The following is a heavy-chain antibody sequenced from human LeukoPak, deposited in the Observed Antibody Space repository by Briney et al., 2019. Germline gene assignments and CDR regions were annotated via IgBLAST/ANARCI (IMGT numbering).Heavy chain of an antibody. CDR3: ARDHSSMVRGVIIDYYYYYMDV. J-gene: IGHJ6*03. D-gene: IGHD3-10*01. CDR2: IFYSGST. CDR1: GGSISSYY. Sequence: PSETLSLTCTVSGGSISSYYWSWIRQPPGKGLEWIGYIFYSGSTNYNPSLKSRVTISVDTSKNQFSLKLSSVTAADTAVYYCARDHSSMVRGVIIDYYYYYMDVWGKGTTVTISS. V-gene: IGHV4-59*12.